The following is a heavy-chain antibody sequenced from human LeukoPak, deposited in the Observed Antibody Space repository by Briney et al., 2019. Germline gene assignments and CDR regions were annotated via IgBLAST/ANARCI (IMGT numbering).Heavy chain of an antibody. CDR3: ARVALYRPLPTEGYYYYMDV. D-gene: IGHD2-2*01. CDR2: ISAYNGNT. V-gene: IGHV1-18*01. CDR1: GYTFTSYG. J-gene: IGHJ6*03. Sequence: ASVKVSCKASGYTFTSYGISWVRQAPGQGLEWMGWISAYNGNTNYAQKLQGRVTMTTDTSTSTAYMELRSLRSDDTAAYYCARVALYRPLPTEGYYYYMDVWGKGTTVTVSS.